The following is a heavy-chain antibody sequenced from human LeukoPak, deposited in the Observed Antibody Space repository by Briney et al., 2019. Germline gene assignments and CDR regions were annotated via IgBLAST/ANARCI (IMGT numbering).Heavy chain of an antibody. D-gene: IGHD2-15*01. Sequence: KASETLSLTCTVSGGSISSYYWSRIRQPAGKGLEWIGRIYTSGSTNYNPSLKSRVTMSVDTSKNQFSLKLSSVTAADTAVYYCARDQGCSGGSCYFADYWGQGTLVTVSS. CDR1: GGSISSYY. CDR2: IYTSGST. J-gene: IGHJ4*02. CDR3: ARDQGCSGGSCYFADY. V-gene: IGHV4-4*07.